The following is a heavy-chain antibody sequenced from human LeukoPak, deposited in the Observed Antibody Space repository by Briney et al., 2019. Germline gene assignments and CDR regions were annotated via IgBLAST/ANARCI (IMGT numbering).Heavy chain of an antibody. V-gene: IGHV4-34*01. J-gene: IGHJ4*02. CDR1: GGSFSGYY. Sequence: ASETLSLTCAVYGGSFSGYYWSWIRQPPGKGLEWTGEINHTGNTNYNPSLKSRVTISEDTSKNQFSLKLSSVTAADTAVYYCARPGVSSGYFDYWGQGTLVTVSS. D-gene: IGHD3-10*01. CDR3: ARPGVSSGYFDY. CDR2: INHTGNT.